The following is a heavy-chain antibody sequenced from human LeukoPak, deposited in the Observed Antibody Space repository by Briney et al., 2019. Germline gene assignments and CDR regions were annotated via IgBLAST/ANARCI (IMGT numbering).Heavy chain of an antibody. CDR1: RFTFSSYA. D-gene: IGHD6-19*01. Sequence: GGSLRLSCAASRFTFSSYAMHWVRQAPGKGLEWVAVISYDGNNENYADSVKGRFTISRDNSKNTLYLQMNSLRAEDTAVYYCARKRPQWLARDDAFDIWGQGTMVTVSS. CDR3: ARKRPQWLARDDAFDI. J-gene: IGHJ3*02. CDR2: ISYDGNNE. V-gene: IGHV3-30-3*01.